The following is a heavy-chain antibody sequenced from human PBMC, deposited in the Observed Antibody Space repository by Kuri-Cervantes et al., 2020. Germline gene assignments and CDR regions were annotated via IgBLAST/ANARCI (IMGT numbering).Heavy chain of an antibody. V-gene: IGHV3-23*01. J-gene: IGHJ3*02. D-gene: IGHD3-22*01. Sequence: LSLTCAASGFTFSSYAMSWVRQAPGKGLEWVSGISGSSGGTDYADFVKGRFTISRDNSKNTLYLQMNSLRAEDTAVYYCAKIERITMIVGPGAFDIWGQGTMVTVSS. CDR2: ISGSSGGT. CDR3: AKIERITMIVGPGAFDI. CDR1: GFTFSSYA.